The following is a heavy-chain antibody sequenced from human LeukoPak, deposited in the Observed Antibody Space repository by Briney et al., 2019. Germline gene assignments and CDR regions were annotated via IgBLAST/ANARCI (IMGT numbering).Heavy chain of an antibody. V-gene: IGHV4-38-2*02. CDR3: ARDLPPYGDAFDI. J-gene: IGHJ3*02. D-gene: IGHD4-17*01. Sequence: SETLSLACTVSGYSISTGYYWDWIRQPPGKGLEWIGTFYHGGSTYYNPSLKSRVTISVDTSKNQFSLKLSSVTAADTAVYYCARDLPPYGDAFDIWGQGTMVTVSS. CDR1: GYSISTGYY. CDR2: FYHGGST.